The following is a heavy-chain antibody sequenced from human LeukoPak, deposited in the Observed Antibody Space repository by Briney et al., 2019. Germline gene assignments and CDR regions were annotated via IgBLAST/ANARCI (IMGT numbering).Heavy chain of an antibody. V-gene: IGHV4-4*02. CDR2: IYVRGNT. D-gene: IGHD1-1*01. Sequence: SGTLSLTCAISGGSISSSNWWTWVRQPPGEGLEWIGEIYVRGNTNYNPSLKSRVTISVDTSKNQFSLKLSSVTAADTAVYYCARTMDGTGVDYWGQGTLVTVSS. CDR1: GGSISSSNW. CDR3: ARTMDGTGVDY. J-gene: IGHJ4*02.